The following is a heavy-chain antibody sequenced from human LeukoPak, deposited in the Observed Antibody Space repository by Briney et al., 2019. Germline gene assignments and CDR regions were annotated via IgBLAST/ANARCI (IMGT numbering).Heavy chain of an antibody. CDR3: AREMDYGGTYFDY. V-gene: IGHV1-69*13. D-gene: IGHD4-23*01. Sequence: SVKVSSKASGGTFSSYAISWVRQTPGHGLEWVGGIIPIFGTANYAQKFQGRVTITADESTSTAYMELCSLRSEDTAVYYCAREMDYGGTYFDYWGEGTLVTVSS. CDR2: IIPIFGTA. J-gene: IGHJ4*02. CDR1: GGTFSSYA.